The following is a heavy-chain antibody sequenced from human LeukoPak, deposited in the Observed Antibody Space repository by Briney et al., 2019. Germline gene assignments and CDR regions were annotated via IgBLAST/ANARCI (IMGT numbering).Heavy chain of an antibody. J-gene: IGHJ4*02. CDR2: IYYSGST. V-gene: IGHV4-61*01. CDR1: GGSISSSSYY. Sequence: SETLSLTCTVSGGSISSSSYYWSWIRQPPGKGLEWIGYIYYSGSTNYNPSLKSRVTISVDTSKNQFSLKLSSVTAADTAVYYCARVASGNLVYWGQGTLVTVSS. D-gene: IGHD3-3*01. CDR3: ARVASGNLVY.